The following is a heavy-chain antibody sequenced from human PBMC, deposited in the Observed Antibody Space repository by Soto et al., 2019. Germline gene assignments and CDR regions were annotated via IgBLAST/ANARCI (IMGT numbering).Heavy chain of an antibody. CDR2: ISWNGDNI. J-gene: IGHJ4*02. CDR1: GFTFDEYA. Sequence: EVQLMESGGGLVQPGRSLRLSCAASGFTFDEYAMHWVRQVPGKGLEWVSSISWNGDNIGYADSVKGRFSISRDNARYSLYLQLNSLRAEDTAFYFCAKDRQGGGIFVSLADYWGQGTLVTVSS. CDR3: AKDRQGGGIFVSLADY. D-gene: IGHD1-1*01. V-gene: IGHV3-9*01.